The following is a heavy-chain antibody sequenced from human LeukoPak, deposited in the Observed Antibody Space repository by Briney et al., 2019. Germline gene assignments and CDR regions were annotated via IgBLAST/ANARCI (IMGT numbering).Heavy chain of an antibody. CDR3: ARQGDSGRSYDY. CDR2: IYYSGST. D-gene: IGHD3-22*01. V-gene: IGHV4-59*08. J-gene: IGHJ4*02. Sequence: SETLSLTCTVSGGSISSYYWSWIRQPPGKGLEWIGHIYYSGSTNYNPSLKSRVTISLDTSKNQFSLNLRSVTAADTAVYFCARQGDSGRSYDYWGQGTLITVSS. CDR1: GGSISSYY.